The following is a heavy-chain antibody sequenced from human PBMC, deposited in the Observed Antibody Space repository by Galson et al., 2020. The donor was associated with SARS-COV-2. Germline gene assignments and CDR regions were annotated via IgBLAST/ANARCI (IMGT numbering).Heavy chain of an antibody. J-gene: IGHJ4*02. CDR1: GFTFSFSGYS. CDR3: VREDRERNFDY. V-gene: IGHV3-21*01. Sequence: AGGSLRLSCAASGFTFSFSGYSMNWVRQAPGKGLEWVSYISGNGYYLHYADSVRGRFTIFRDNAKNSLYLQMNSLRAEDTAVYYCVREDRERNFDYWGQGTLVTVSS. CDR2: ISGNGYYL. D-gene: IGHD2-15*01.